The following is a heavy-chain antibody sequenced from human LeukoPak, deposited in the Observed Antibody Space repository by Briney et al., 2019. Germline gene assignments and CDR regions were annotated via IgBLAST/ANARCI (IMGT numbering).Heavy chain of an antibody. V-gene: IGHV3-9*01. D-gene: IGHD3-16*01. CDR1: GFTFDDYA. J-gene: IGHJ3*02. CDR2: ISWNSGSI. CDR3: AKDALGADAFDI. Sequence: GRSLRLSCAASGFTFDDYAMHWVRQAPGKGLEWVSGISWNSGSIGYADSVKGRFTISRDNAKNSLYLQMNSLRDEDTALYYCAKDALGADAFDIWGQGTMVTVSS.